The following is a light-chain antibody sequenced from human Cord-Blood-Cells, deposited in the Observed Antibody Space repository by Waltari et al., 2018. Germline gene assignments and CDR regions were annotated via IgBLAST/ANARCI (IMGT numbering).Light chain of an antibody. J-gene: IGKJ4*01. CDR3: QQYYSTPLT. CDR2: WES. CDR1: QSVFYSSNNKNY. Sequence: DIVMTQSQDSLAVSLGERATINCTSSQSVFYSSNNKNYLAWYQQKPGQPPKLLIYWESTRESGVPDRFSGSGSGTDFTLTISSLQAEDVAVYYCQQYYSTPLTFGGGTKVEIK. V-gene: IGKV4-1*01.